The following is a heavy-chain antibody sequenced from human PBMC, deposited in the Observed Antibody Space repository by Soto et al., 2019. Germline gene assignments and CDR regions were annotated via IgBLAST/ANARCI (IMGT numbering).Heavy chain of an antibody. CDR1: GFTVSSNY. Sequence: EVQLVESGGGLVQPGGSLRLSCAASGFTVSSNYMSWVRQAPGKGLEWVSVIYSGGSTYYADSVKGRFNISRDNSKNTLYLQMNSLRAEDTAVYYCARYYYDSSGRFDPWGQGTLVTVSS. CDR3: ARYYYDSSGRFDP. V-gene: IGHV3-66*01. D-gene: IGHD3-22*01. J-gene: IGHJ5*02. CDR2: IYSGGST.